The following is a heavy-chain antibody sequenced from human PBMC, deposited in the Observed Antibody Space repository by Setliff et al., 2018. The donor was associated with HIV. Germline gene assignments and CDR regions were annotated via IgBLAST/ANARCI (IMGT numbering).Heavy chain of an antibody. D-gene: IGHD2-15*01. J-gene: IGHJ3*02. CDR1: GGSISSSSYY. CDR3: AMRPCSGGSCYWGIHDAFDI. V-gene: IGHV4-39*07. Sequence: SETLSLTCTVSGGSISSSSYYWVWIRQPPGKGLEWIGSIYYSGSSGGTYYNPSLKSRVTISVDTSKNQFSLKLSSVTAADTAVYYCAMRPCSGGSCYWGIHDAFDIWGQGTMVTVSS. CDR2: IYYSGSSGGT.